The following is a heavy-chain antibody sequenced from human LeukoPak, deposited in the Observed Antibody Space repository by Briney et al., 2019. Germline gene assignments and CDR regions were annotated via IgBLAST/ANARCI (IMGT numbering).Heavy chain of an antibody. D-gene: IGHD2-2*01. Sequence: SQTLSLTCAISGDSVSSNTAAWTWVRQSPSRGLEWLGRTYYRSKWYSEYAVSVRSRISINPDTSTNQFSLHLTSVTPEDTAVYYCARSGGGNMPFDYWGQGNLVTVSS. J-gene: IGHJ4*02. CDR1: GDSVSSNTAA. CDR3: ARSGGGNMPFDY. CDR2: TYYRSKWYS. V-gene: IGHV6-1*01.